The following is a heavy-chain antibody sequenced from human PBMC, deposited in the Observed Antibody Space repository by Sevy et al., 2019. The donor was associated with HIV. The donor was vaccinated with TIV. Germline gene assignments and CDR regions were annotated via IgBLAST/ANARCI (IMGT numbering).Heavy chain of an antibody. D-gene: IGHD2-15*01. J-gene: IGHJ4*02. CDR2: VNSDGSST. Sequence: GESLKISCAASGFTFSSYWMHWVRQAPGKGPVWVSGVNSDGSSTNYADSVKGRFTMSRDSAKNTLYLQMNSLRAEDTAVYFCDAANTWQDYWGQGTLVTVSS. CDR3: DAANTWQDY. V-gene: IGHV3-74*01. CDR1: GFTFSSYW.